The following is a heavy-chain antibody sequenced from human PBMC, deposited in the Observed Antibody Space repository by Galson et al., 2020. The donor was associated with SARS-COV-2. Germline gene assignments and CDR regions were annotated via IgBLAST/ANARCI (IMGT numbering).Heavy chain of an antibody. CDR1: GFTFKYYW. J-gene: IGHJ6*03. V-gene: IGHV3-7*01. CDR3: ARDQGYNYYMDV. Sequence: GESLKISCAASGFTFKYYWMSWVRQAPGKGLEWVANIRQDGSEKYYVDSVKGRFTMSRDNTKNSLSLQMNSLRAEDTAVYYCARDQGYNYYMDVWGKGTTVTVSS. CDR2: IRQDGSEK. D-gene: IGHD5-12*01.